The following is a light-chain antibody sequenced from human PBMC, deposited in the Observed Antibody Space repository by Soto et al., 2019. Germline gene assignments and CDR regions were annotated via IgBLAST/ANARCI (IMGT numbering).Light chain of an antibody. Sequence: DIVMTQSPLSLPVTPGEPASISCRSSQSLLHSNGYNYLDWYLQKPGQSPQLLIYLGSNRASGVPDRFSGSGSGTDFTLKISRVEAEDVLVYYCMQALQTPPTFGQGTKVEIK. CDR3: MQALQTPPT. CDR2: LGS. V-gene: IGKV2-28*01. CDR1: QSLLHSNGYNY. J-gene: IGKJ1*01.